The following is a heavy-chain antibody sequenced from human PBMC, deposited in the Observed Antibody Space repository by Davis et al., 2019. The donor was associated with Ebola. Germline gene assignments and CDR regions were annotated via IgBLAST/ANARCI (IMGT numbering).Heavy chain of an antibody. CDR2: ISYDGSNK. CDR1: GFTFSSYG. D-gene: IGHD3/OR15-3a*01. CDR3: AKDSMRTLALDY. J-gene: IGHJ4*02. Sequence: PGGSLRLSCAASGFTFSSYGMHWVRQAPGKGLEWVAVISYDGSNKYYADSVKGRFTISRDNSKNTLYLQMNSLRAEDTAVYYCAKDSMRTLALDYWGQGTLVTVSS. V-gene: IGHV3-30*18.